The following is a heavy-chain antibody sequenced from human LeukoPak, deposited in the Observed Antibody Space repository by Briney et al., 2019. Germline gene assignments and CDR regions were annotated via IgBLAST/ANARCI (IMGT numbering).Heavy chain of an antibody. V-gene: IGHV4-34*01. CDR2: INHSGST. Sequence: SETLSLTCAVYGGSFSGYYWSWIRQPPGKGLEWIGEINHSGSTNYNPSLKSRVTISVDTSKNQFSLKLSSVTAADTAVYYCARGSRRVPAARGPWFDPWGQGTLVTVSS. J-gene: IGHJ5*02. CDR3: ARGSRRVPAARGPWFDP. D-gene: IGHD2-2*01. CDR1: GGSFSGYY.